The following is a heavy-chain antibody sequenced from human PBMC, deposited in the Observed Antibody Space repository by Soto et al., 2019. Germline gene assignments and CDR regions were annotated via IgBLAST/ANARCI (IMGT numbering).Heavy chain of an antibody. CDR1: GGSISSGGYY. D-gene: IGHD3-10*01. CDR3: ARDHQRITMVRGVIEGYYYYYYGMDV. Sequence: PSETLSLTCTVSGGSISSGGYYWSWIRQHPGKGLEWIGYIYYSGSTYYNPSLKSRVTISVDTSKNQFSLKLSSVTAADTAVYYCARDHQRITMVRGVIEGYYYYYYGMDVWGQGTTVTVSS. V-gene: IGHV4-31*03. CDR2: IYYSGST. J-gene: IGHJ6*02.